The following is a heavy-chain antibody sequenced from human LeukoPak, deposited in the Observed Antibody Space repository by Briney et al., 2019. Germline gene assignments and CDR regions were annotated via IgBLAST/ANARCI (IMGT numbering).Heavy chain of an antibody. J-gene: IGHJ4*02. V-gene: IGHV4-59*01. Sequence: SETLSLTCTVSGGSISSYYWSWIRQPPGKGLEWIGDIYYSGSTNYNPSLKSRVTISVDTSKNQFSLKLSSVTAADTAVYYCARALVTWAARPSYYFDYWGQGTLVTVSS. CDR1: GGSISSYY. CDR3: ARALVTWAARPSYYFDY. D-gene: IGHD4-23*01. CDR2: IYYSGST.